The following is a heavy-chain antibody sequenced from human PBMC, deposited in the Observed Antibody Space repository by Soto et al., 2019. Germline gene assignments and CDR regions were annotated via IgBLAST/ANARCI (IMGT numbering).Heavy chain of an antibody. D-gene: IGHD2-2*01. CDR1: GGTFSRYS. V-gene: IGHV1-69*13. CDR3: AREDRDRETGLVPAAIDGMNV. CDR2: IIPIFGIP. Sequence: SVKVSCKASGGTFSRYSITWVRQAPGHGLEWIGRIIPIFGIPTYAQKFQGRVTFTADESTSTAYMELSSLRSDDTAVYYCAREDRDRETGLVPAAIDGMNVWGQGTTVTVSS. J-gene: IGHJ6*02.